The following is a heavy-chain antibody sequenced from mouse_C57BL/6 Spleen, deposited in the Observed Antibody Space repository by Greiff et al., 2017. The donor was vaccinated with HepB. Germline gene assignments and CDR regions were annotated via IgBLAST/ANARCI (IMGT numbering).Heavy chain of an antibody. CDR1: GYTFTSYW. D-gene: IGHD1-1*01. V-gene: IGHV1-61*01. Sequence: QVQLQQPGAELVRPGSSVKLSCKASGYTFTSYWMDWVKQRPGQGLEWIGNIYPSDSETHYNQKFKDKATLTVDKSSSTAYMQLSSLTSEDSAVYYCASYYYGSSWYFDVWGTGTTVTVSS. CDR3: ASYYYGSSWYFDV. CDR2: IYPSDSET. J-gene: IGHJ1*03.